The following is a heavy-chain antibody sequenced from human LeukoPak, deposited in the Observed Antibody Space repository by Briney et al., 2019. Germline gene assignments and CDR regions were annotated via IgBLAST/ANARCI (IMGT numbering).Heavy chain of an antibody. J-gene: IGHJ4*02. CDR1: GFTFSSYW. V-gene: IGHV3-74*01. Sequence: GGSLRLSCAAYGFTFSSYWMHWVPQAPGMGLVWVSRTNPDGSTTNYADSVRGRFTISRDNAKHTLDLRLNNLRAEDMAVYYCGSDLSLGYWGQGTLVTVSS. CDR3: GSDLSLGY. CDR2: TNPDGSTT.